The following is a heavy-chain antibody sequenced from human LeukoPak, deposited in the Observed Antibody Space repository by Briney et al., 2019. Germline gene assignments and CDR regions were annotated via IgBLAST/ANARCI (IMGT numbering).Heavy chain of an antibody. D-gene: IGHD3-16*01. CDR1: GYTFNSYY. CDR3: ARVLPRLSWGEFDY. V-gene: IGHV1-18*04. Sequence: GASVKVSCKASGYTFNSYYMHWVRQAPGQGLEWMGWISPYNGDTKYVQKLQGRVTMTKDTSTNTAYMELRSLRSDDTAVYYCARVLPRLSWGEFDYWGQGTLVTVSS. J-gene: IGHJ4*02. CDR2: ISPYNGDT.